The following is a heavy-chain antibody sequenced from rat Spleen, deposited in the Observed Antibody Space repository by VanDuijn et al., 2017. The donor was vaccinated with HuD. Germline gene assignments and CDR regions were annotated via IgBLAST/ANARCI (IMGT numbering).Heavy chain of an antibody. CDR1: GFTFSNYG. J-gene: IGHJ2*01. CDR2: ISPSGGST. V-gene: IGHV5-19*01. Sequence: EVQLVESGGGLVQPGRSLKLSCAASGFTFSNYGMHWIRQAPTKGLEWVASISPSGGSTYYRDSVKGRFTISRENAQNTLYLQMNSLRSEDTATYYCTRENYYSGDYWGQGVMVTVSS. D-gene: IGHD1-1*01. CDR3: TRENYYSGDY.